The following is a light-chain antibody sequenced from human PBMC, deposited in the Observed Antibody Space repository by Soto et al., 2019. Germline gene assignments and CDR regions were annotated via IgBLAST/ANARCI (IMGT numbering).Light chain of an antibody. CDR3: MQAIDIPWT. Sequence: LMTQTPLSLSIIPGQTASISCKSSQSLLHSDGKTYFYWYVQKAGQAPQPLIYEVSNRFSGVAERFSGSGSRTDFTLKISRVEADDVGIYYCMQAIDIPWTFGQGTKVDIK. CDR1: QSLLHSDGKTY. J-gene: IGKJ1*01. CDR2: EVS. V-gene: IGKV2-29*03.